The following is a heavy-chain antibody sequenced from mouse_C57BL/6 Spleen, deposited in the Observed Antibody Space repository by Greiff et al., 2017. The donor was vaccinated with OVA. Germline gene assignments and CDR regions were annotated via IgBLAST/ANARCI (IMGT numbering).Heavy chain of an antibody. V-gene: IGHV1-55*01. CDR1: GYTFTSYW. D-gene: IGHD1-1*01. J-gene: IGHJ2*01. CDR2: IYPGSGST. Sequence: QVQLKQPGAELVKPGASVKMSCKASGYTFTSYWITWVKQRPGQGLEWIGDIYPGSGSTNYNEKFKSKATLTVDTSSSTAYMQLSSLTSDDSAVYYCARLSTTVVGGDYWGQGTTLTVSS. CDR3: ARLSTTVVGGDY.